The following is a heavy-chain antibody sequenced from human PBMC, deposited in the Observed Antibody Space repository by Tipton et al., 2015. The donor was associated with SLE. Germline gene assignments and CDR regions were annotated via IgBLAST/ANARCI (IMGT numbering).Heavy chain of an antibody. J-gene: IGHJ4*02. CDR1: GGSFSGYY. CDR2: ISHRGST. CDR3: ARRTDY. V-gene: IGHV4-34*01. Sequence: TLSLTCAVYGGSFSGYYWGWIRQPPGKGLEWIGEISHRGSTNYNPSPKSRVTISADTSKNQFSLKLSSVTAADTAVYYCARRTDYWGQGTLVTVSS.